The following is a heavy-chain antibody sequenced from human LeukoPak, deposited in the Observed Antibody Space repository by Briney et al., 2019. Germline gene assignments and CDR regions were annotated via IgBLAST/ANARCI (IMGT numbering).Heavy chain of an antibody. D-gene: IGHD5-12*01. CDR1: GGSISNYY. Sequence: SSETLSLSCTVSGGSISNYYWNWLRQPPGKGLEWIGYIYYSGSTKYNPSLKSRVTMSLDTSKKQFSLRLTSVTAADTAVYYCARGFDSKSTYFDYWGLGTLVT. J-gene: IGHJ4*02. CDR3: ARGFDSKSTYFDY. CDR2: IYYSGST. V-gene: IGHV4-59*01.